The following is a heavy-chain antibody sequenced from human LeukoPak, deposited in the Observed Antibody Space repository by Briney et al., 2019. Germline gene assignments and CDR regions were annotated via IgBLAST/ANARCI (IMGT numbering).Heavy chain of an antibody. CDR2: ISTSSTHK. Sequence: GGSLTLSCAVSGFTFSSNTMNWVRQPPGKGLEWVSSISTSSTHKYYPPSVKGRFTISRDNAKYSLYLQMNSLRAEDTAVYYCAREVRWLESSDVFDMWGQGTTVTVSS. D-gene: IGHD3-22*01. V-gene: IGHV3-21*01. CDR3: AREVRWLESSDVFDM. J-gene: IGHJ3*02. CDR1: GFTFSSNT.